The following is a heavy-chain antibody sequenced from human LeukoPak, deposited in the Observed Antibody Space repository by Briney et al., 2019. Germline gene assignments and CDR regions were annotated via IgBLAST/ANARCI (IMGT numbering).Heavy chain of an antibody. CDR2: IIPIFGTA. V-gene: IGHV1-69*13. D-gene: IGHD3-16*02. CDR1: GGTFSSYA. J-gene: IGHJ4*02. CDR3: ARDLGDYVWGSYRQGDVDY. Sequence: SVKVSCKASGGTFSSYAISWVRQAPGQGLEWMGGIIPIFGTAHYAQKFQGRVTITADESTSTAYMELSSLRSEDTAVYYCARDLGDYVWGSYRQGDVDYWGQGTLVTVSS.